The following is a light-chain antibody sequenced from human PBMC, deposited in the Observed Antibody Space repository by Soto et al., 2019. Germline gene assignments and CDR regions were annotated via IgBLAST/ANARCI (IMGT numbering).Light chain of an antibody. J-gene: IGLJ2*01. Sequence: QSALTQPASVSGSPGQSITISCTGTNSDIGAYVFVSWYQQHPGKAPKLIIYEVSNRPSGVSNRFSGSKSGYTASLTISGPQAEAESHYYCSAFTTDSTVIFGGGPKLTVL. CDR1: NSDIGAYVF. CDR3: SAFTTDSTVI. CDR2: EVS. V-gene: IGLV2-14*01.